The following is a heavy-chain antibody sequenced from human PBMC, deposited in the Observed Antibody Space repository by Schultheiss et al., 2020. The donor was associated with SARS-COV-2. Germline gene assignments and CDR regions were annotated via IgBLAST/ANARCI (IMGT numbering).Heavy chain of an antibody. Sequence: GGSLRLSCAASGFTFSSYAMSWVRQAPGKGLEWVSAISGSGGSTYYADSVKGRFTISRDNAKNSLYLQMNSLRAEDTALYYCARSGGSYYYGMDVWGQGTTVTVSS. V-gene: IGHV3-23*01. J-gene: IGHJ6*02. CDR1: GFTFSSYA. CDR3: ARSGGSYYYGMDV. D-gene: IGHD2-15*01. CDR2: ISGSGGST.